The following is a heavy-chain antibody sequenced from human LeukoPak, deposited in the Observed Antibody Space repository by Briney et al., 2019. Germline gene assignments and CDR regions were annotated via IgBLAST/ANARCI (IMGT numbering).Heavy chain of an antibody. D-gene: IGHD3-22*01. Sequence: GRSLRLSCAASGFTFSSYGMHWVRQAPGKGLEWVAVISYDGSNKYYADSVKGRFTISRDNSKSTLYLQVSSLTAEDTAVYYCARESRESKLANYFYDSSGFSNIDYWGQGTLVTVSS. CDR2: ISYDGSNK. CDR1: GFTFSSYG. CDR3: ARESRESKLANYFYDSSGFSNIDY. J-gene: IGHJ4*02. V-gene: IGHV3-30*03.